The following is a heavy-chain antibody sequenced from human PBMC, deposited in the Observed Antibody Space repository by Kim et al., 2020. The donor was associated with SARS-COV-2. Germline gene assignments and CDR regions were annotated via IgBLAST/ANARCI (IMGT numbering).Heavy chain of an antibody. CDR2: ISATGGSS. J-gene: IGHJ4*02. D-gene: IGHD5-18*01. CDR3: AKSNGYSYD. Sequence: GGSLRLSCAASGFTFSGYAMSWVRQAPGEGLDWVSAISATGGSSYYADSVKGRFTISRDNSRNTLYLQMNSLRAEDTAIYYCAKSNGYSYDWGQGTLVTVSS. CDR1: GFTFSGYA. V-gene: IGHV3-23*01.